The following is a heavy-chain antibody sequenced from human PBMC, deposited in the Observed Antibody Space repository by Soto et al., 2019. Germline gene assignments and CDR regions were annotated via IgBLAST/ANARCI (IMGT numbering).Heavy chain of an antibody. D-gene: IGHD3-22*01. CDR3: ARERKGHYYDSSGSHKGEDWFDP. CDR2: IYYSGST. CDR1: GGSISSGGYY. J-gene: IGHJ5*02. Sequence: QVQLQESGPGLVKPSQTLSLTCTVSGGSISSGGYYWSWIRQHPGKGLEWIGYIYYSGSTYYNPSLKRRVTISVDTSKNQFSLKLSSVTAADTAVYYCARERKGHYYDSSGSHKGEDWFDPWGQGTLVTVSS. V-gene: IGHV4-31*03.